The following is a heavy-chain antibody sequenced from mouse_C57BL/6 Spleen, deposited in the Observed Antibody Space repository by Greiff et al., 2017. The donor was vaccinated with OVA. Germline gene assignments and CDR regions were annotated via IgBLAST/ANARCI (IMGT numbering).Heavy chain of an antibody. CDR3: ARSEVRAMDY. J-gene: IGHJ4*01. Sequence: VQLQQSGPELVKPGASVKISCKASGYAFSSSWMNWVKQRPGKGLEWIGRIYPGDGDTNYNGKFKGKATLTADKSSSTAYMQLSSLTSEDSAVYFCARSEVRAMDYWGQGTSVTVSS. CDR1: GYAFSSSW. V-gene: IGHV1-82*01. CDR2: IYPGDGDT.